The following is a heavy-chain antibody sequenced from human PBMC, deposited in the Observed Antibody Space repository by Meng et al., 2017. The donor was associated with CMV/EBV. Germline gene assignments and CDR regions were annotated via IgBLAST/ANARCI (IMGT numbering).Heavy chain of an antibody. CDR3: ARAGTIYCSSTSCYTGFWSGNYYYGMDV. D-gene: IGHD2-2*02. V-gene: IGHV4-34*01. CDR2: INHSGST. J-gene: IGHJ6*02. Sequence: GSLRLSCAVYGGSFSGYYWSWIRQPPGKGLEWIGEINHSGSTNYNPSLKSRVTISVDTSKNSLYLQMNSLRAEDTAVYYCARAGTIYCSSTSCYTGFWSGNYYYGMDVWGQGTTVTVSS. CDR1: GGSFSGYY.